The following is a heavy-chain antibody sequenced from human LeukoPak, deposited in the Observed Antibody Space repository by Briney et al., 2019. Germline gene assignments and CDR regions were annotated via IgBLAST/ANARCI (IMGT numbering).Heavy chain of an antibody. CDR3: AKDPSGVDP. CDR2: MSSSSGLI. CDR1: GFTFSRYS. V-gene: IGHV3-21*04. J-gene: IGHJ5*01. Sequence: GGSLRLSCAASGFTFSRYSMNWVRQAPGKGLEWVSSMSSSSGLIYYGDSVKGRFTVSRDNSKNTVYLYVNNVRADDTAVYYSAKDPSGVDPWGQGTLVTVSS.